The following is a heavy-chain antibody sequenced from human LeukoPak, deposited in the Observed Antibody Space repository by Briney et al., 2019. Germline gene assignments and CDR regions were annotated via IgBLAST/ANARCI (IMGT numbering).Heavy chain of an antibody. V-gene: IGHV4-39*01. CDR3: ARRSGDWAVNWFDP. CDR2: FYYSGST. CDR1: GGSITSSTYY. D-gene: IGHD2-21*02. J-gene: IGHJ5*02. Sequence: PSETLPLTCTVSGGSITSSTYYWGWFRQPPGKGLEWIGSFYYSGSTYYSPSLKSRVTISVDTSKNQFSLNLSSVTAADTAVYYCARRSGDWAVNWFDPWGEGTLVTVSS.